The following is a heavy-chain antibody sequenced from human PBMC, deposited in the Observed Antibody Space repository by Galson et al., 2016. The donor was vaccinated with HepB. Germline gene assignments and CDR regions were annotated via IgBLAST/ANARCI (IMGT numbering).Heavy chain of an antibody. V-gene: IGHV2-5*02. J-gene: IGHJ4*02. Sequence: PALVKPTQTLTLTCTFSGFSLSTSGVGVGWIRQPPGKALEWLAIIYWDDDKRYSPPLENRLTITKDTSKNQVVLTVTDMDPVDTATYYCAHRTVTAVTSPFNFGGQGALVTVSS. CDR3: AHRTVTAVTSPFNF. CDR1: GFSLSTSGVG. D-gene: IGHD4-17*01. CDR2: IYWDDDK.